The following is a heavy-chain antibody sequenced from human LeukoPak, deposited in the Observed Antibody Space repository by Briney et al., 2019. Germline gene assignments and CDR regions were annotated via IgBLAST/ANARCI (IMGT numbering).Heavy chain of an antibody. V-gene: IGHV3-23*01. J-gene: IGHJ4*02. CDR1: GFTFSNYA. CDR3: AKDGGRYYYDSSGYYLDY. CDR2: ISGSGDST. D-gene: IGHD3-22*01. Sequence: GGSLRLSCAASGFTFSNYAMSWVRQAPGKGLEWVSAISGSGDSTYYADSVKGRFTISRDNSKNTLYLQMNSLRAEDTAVYYCAKDGGRYYYDSSGYYLDYWGQGTLVTVSS.